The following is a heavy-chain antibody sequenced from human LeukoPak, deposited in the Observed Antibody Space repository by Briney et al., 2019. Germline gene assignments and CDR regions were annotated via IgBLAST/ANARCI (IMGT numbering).Heavy chain of an antibody. Sequence: QTGGSLRLSCAASGFTFSRYWMSWVRQAPGKGLEWVANIKQDGSEKYYVDSVKGRFTISRDNAKNSLFLQVDSLRDEDTTVYYCARERGYDSTDYWGQGTLVTVSS. CDR3: ARERGYDSTDY. D-gene: IGHD3-22*01. J-gene: IGHJ4*02. CDR2: IKQDGSEK. V-gene: IGHV3-7*01. CDR1: GFTFSRYW.